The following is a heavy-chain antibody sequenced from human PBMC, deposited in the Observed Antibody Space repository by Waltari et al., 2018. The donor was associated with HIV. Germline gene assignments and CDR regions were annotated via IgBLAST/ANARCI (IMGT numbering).Heavy chain of an antibody. Sequence: EVQLVESGGGLIQPGGSLRLSCAASGFTVSSNYMSWVRQAPGKGLEWVSVIYSGGSTDYADSVKGRFTISRDNSKNTLYLQMNSLRAEDTAVYYCARDPTALLYGMDVWGQGTTVTVSS. D-gene: IGHD5-18*01. V-gene: IGHV3-53*01. CDR1: GFTVSSNY. CDR3: ARDPTALLYGMDV. CDR2: IYSGGST. J-gene: IGHJ6*02.